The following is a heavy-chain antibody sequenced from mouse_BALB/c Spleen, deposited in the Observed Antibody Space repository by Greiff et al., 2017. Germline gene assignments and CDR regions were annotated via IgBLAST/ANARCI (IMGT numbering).Heavy chain of an antibody. V-gene: IGHV5-9-4*01. D-gene: IGHD4-1*01. Sequence: EVQLQESGGGLVKPGGSLKLSCAASGFTFSSYAMSWVRQSPEKRLEWVAEISSGGSYTYYPDTVTGRFTISRDNAKNTLYLEMSSLRSEDTAMYYCARDPELGYYAMDYWGQGTSVTVSS. CDR1: GFTFSSYA. J-gene: IGHJ4*01. CDR3: ARDPELGYYAMDY. CDR2: ISSGGSYT.